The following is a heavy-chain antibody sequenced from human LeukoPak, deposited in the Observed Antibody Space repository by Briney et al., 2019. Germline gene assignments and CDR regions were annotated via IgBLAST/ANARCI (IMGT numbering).Heavy chain of an antibody. Sequence: GGSLRLSCAASGFTFSSYSMNWVRQAPGKGLEWVSYISSSSSTIYYADSVKGRFTISRDNAKNSLYLQMNSLRAEDTAVYYCARDEGSSSWLQDWFDPWGQGTLVTVSS. D-gene: IGHD6-13*01. CDR3: ARDEGSSSWLQDWFDP. V-gene: IGHV3-48*01. CDR1: GFTFSSYS. J-gene: IGHJ5*02. CDR2: ISSSSSTI.